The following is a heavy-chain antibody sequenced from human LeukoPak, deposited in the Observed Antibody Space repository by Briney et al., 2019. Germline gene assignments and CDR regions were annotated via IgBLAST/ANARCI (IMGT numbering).Heavy chain of an antibody. CDR2: INWNGGRT. D-gene: IGHD3-10*01. Sequence: PGGSLRLSCAASGFTFDDYGMSWVRQAPGKGLEWVSGINWNGGRTGYADSVKGRFTISRDNAKKSLYVQMNSLRAEDTALYYCARECYGSGSYYNVGYWGQGTLVTVSS. CDR1: GFTFDDYG. J-gene: IGHJ4*02. CDR3: ARECYGSGSYYNVGY. V-gene: IGHV3-20*04.